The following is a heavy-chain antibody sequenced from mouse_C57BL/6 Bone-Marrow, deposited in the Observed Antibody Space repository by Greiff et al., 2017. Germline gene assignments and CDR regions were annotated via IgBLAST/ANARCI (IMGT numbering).Heavy chain of an antibody. D-gene: IGHD1-1*01. CDR3: ARRGLRWYFDV. CDR2: ISNLAYSI. J-gene: IGHJ1*03. CDR1: GFTFSDYG. Sequence: EVQLMESGGGLVQPGGSLQLSCAASGFTFSDYGMAWVRQAPRKGPEWVAFISNLAYSIYYADTVTGRFTISRENAKNTLYLEMSSLRSEDTAMYYCARRGLRWYFDVWGTGTTVTVSA. V-gene: IGHV5-15*01.